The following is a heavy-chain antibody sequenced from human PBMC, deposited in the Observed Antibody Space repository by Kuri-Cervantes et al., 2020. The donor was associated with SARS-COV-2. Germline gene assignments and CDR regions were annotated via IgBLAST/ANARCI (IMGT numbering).Heavy chain of an antibody. V-gene: IGHV3-7*01. CDR3: ARDADSSSWYAY. CDR1: GFTFSSYW. D-gene: IGHD3-22*01. Sequence: GESLKISCAAFGFTFSSYWMSWVRQAPGKGLEWVANIKQDGSERFYVDSVKGRFTISRDNAKNSLYLQMDSLRVEDTAVYYCARDADSSSWYAYWGQGALVTVSS. CDR2: IKQDGSER. J-gene: IGHJ4*02.